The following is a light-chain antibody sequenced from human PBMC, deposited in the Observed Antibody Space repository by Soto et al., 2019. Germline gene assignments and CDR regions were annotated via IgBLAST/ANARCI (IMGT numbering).Light chain of an antibody. V-gene: IGLV1-40*01. J-gene: IGLJ1*01. CDR2: DNS. Sequence: QSVLTQPPSVSGAPGQRVTISCTGSRSNIEAGYDVHWYQHLPGTALKLLIHDNSNRPSGVPDRFSGSKSGTSASLAITGLQAEDEADYYCQSYDSTLSVYVFGTGTKATV. CDR1: RSNIEAGYD. CDR3: QSYDSTLSVYV.